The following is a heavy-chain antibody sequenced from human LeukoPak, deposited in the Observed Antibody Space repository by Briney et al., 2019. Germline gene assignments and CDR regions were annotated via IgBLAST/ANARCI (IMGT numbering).Heavy chain of an antibody. Sequence: GGSLRLSCAASGFTFSSYAMSWVRQAPGKGPEWVSTISIDGGRTYYADSVKGRFTVSRDTSKNTLYLQMNSLRVEDTAVYYCARKGIGSSRYQNMDVWGKGTTVTVSS. J-gene: IGHJ6*03. CDR1: GFTFSSYA. V-gene: IGHV3-23*01. CDR2: ISIDGGRT. D-gene: IGHD6-25*01. CDR3: ARKGIGSSRYQNMDV.